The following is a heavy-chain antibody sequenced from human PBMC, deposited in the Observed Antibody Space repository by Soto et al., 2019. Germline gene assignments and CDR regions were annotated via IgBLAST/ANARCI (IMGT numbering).Heavy chain of an antibody. J-gene: IGHJ4*02. CDR3: ARELGYCSSSSCWSDD. V-gene: IGHV3-7*04. CDR1: GFTFNNYW. Sequence: EVQLVESGGGLVQPGGSLRLSCAASGFTFNNYWMTWVRQAPGKGLEWVANIKQDGGETYYVDSVEGRFTISRDNAKNSVDLQMNSLRVEDTAVYYCARELGYCSSSSCWSDDWGQGTLVTVSS. CDR2: IKQDGGET. D-gene: IGHD2-2*01.